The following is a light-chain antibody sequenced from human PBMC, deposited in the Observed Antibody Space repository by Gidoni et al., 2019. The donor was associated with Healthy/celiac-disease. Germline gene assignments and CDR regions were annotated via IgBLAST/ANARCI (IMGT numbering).Light chain of an antibody. V-gene: IGKV3-11*01. CDR3: HQRSNWPWT. CDR2: DAS. CDR1: KSVSSY. J-gene: IGKJ1*01. Sequence: EIVLTQSPGTLSLSPGERATLTCRASKSVSSYLAWYQQKPGQAPRLLIYDASNRATGIPARFSGSGSGTDFTPTISSLEPEDFAVSYCHQRSNWPWTFGQGTKVEIK.